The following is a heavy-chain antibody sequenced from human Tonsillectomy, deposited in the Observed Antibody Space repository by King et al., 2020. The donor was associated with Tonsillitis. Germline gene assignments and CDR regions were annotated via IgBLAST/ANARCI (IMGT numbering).Heavy chain of an antibody. J-gene: IGHJ4*02. CDR2: IKRDGSSI. Sequence: VQLVESGGGLVQPGGSLRLSCAASGFTFSSHWMHWVRQAPGKGLVWVARIKRDGSSITYADSVKGRFTLSRDNVENTLYLQMNSLRAEDTAVYYCARDSPDCTGVHCYFDYWGQGNLVTVSP. CDR3: ARDSPDCTGVHCYFDY. V-gene: IGHV3-74*03. CDR1: GFTFSSHW. D-gene: IGHD2-8*02.